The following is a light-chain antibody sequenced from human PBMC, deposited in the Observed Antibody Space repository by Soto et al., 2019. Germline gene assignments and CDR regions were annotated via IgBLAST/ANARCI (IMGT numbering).Light chain of an antibody. Sequence: DIQMTQSRSTLSASVGDRVTITCRASQSISSWLAWYQQKPGKAPKLMVYDAYSLESGVPSRFSGSGSGTEFTPTISSLQPDDFATYYCQQYNHYSGLTCGGGTKVDIK. CDR3: QQYNHYSGLT. CDR1: QSISSW. CDR2: DAY. V-gene: IGKV1-5*01. J-gene: IGKJ4*01.